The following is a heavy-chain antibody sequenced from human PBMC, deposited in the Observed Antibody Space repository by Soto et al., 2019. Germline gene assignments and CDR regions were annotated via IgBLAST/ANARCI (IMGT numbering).Heavy chain of an antibody. D-gene: IGHD4-4*01. V-gene: IGHV2-5*02. CDR1: GFSLSTSGVG. CDR3: AHSRVYSNYGEDYFDY. Sequence: QITLKESGPTLVKPTQTLTLTCTFSGFSLSTSGVGVGWIRQPPGKALEWLALIYWDDDKRYSPSLKSRLTITKDTSKNQVVLTMTNMYPVDTATYYCAHSRVYSNYGEDYFDYWGQGTLVTVSS. CDR2: IYWDDDK. J-gene: IGHJ4*02.